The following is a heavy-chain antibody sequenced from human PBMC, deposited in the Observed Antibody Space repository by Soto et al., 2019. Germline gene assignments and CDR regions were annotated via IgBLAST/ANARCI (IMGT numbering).Heavy chain of an antibody. D-gene: IGHD4-4*01. CDR2: ICSGGAT. V-gene: IGHV4-59*01. Sequence: QLQESGPGLVKPSETLSLTCTVSGGSISSFCWSWIRQPPGQGLEWIGYICSGGATKYNPSLKSRVTMSVDTSKTQFCLQLTSVTAADTAVYYCARVGSKSFYYATDVWGQGTTVTVSS. CDR1: GGSISSFC. CDR3: ARVGSKSFYYATDV. J-gene: IGHJ6*02.